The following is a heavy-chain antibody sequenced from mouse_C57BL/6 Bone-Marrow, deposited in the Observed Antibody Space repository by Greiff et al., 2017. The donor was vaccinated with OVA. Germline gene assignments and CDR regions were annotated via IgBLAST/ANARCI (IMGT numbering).Heavy chain of an antibody. Sequence: EVKVVESGGGLVKPGGSLKLSCAASGFTFSDYGMHWVRQAPGQGLEWVAYISRGSSTIYYADTVKGRFTISRDNAKNTLFLQMTSLGSEDTAMYYCARPSGYDVIAYWGQGTLVTVSA. CDR1: GFTFSDYG. CDR2: ISRGSSTI. CDR3: ARPSGYDVIAY. V-gene: IGHV5-17*01. D-gene: IGHD2-2*01. J-gene: IGHJ3*01.